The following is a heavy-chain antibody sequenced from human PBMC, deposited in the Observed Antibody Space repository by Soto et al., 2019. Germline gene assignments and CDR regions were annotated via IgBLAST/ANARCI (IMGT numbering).Heavy chain of an antibody. CDR1: VFTVSSNY. V-gene: IGHV3-53*01. CDR2: IYSGGSS. Sequence: PVGSLRLSCASSVFTVSSNYMSWVRQSPGKGLEWVSVIYSGGSSYYADSVKGRFTISRDNSKNTLYLQMNSLRAEDTAVYYCARDGGTSGEFEYLGQGTLVTVSS. D-gene: IGHD3-10*01. J-gene: IGHJ4*02. CDR3: ARDGGTSGEFEY.